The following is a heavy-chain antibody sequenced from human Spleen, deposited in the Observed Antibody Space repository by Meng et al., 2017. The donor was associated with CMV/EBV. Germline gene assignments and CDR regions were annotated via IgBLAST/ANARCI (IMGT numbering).Heavy chain of an antibody. Sequence: GESLKISCAASGFTFGGYCMNWVRQAPGKGREWVSSISSTSTYIYYADSVRGRFTISRDNAKNSLYLEMDSLRAEDTAVYYCVRDLPPYYDFWSGYLDLWGQGTLVTVSS. J-gene: IGHJ5*02. CDR1: GFTFGGYC. CDR3: VRDLPPYYDFWSGYLDL. D-gene: IGHD3-3*01. V-gene: IGHV3-21*01. CDR2: ISSTSTYI.